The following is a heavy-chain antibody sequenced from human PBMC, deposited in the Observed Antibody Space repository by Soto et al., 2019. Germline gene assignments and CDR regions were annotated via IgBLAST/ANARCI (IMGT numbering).Heavy chain of an antibody. CDR2: IYYSGST. CDR3: ARDPMARHDYYYYRMDV. J-gene: IGHJ6*02. CDR1: GGSISSGGYY. V-gene: IGHV4-31*03. D-gene: IGHD3-10*01. Sequence: PSETLSLTCTVSGGSISSGGYYWSWIRGDRGKGLEWIGYIYYSGSTYYNPSLKSRVTISVDTSKNQFSLKLSSVTAADTAVYYCARDPMARHDYYYYRMDVWGQATTVTVSS.